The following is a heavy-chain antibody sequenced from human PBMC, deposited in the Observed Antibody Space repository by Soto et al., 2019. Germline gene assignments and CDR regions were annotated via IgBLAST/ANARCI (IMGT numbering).Heavy chain of an antibody. CDR3: ASVWGGAFDI. CDR2: FYYSGST. V-gene: IGHV4-39*07. J-gene: IGHJ3*02. Sequence: SETLSLTCTVSGGSISSSSYYWGWIRQPPGKGLEWIGTFYYSGSTYYNPSLKSRVTISVDTSKNQFSLKLSSVTAADTAGYYCASVWGGAFDIWGQGTMVTVSS. CDR1: GGSISSSSYY. D-gene: IGHD3-16*01.